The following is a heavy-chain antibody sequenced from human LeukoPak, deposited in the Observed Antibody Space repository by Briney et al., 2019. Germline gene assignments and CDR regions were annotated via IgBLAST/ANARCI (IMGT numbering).Heavy chain of an antibody. D-gene: IGHD4-17*01. CDR1: GFTFSSDL. Sequence: GRSLRLSCAASGFTFSSDLMLWVRQAAGKGLVGVSRMNSDGSVTSYAASVKGRFTIPRHNAKNTLYLEMNSLRAEDTAVYFFSRGDDYGEYVSDWGEGTLVTVSS. CDR2: MNSDGSVT. CDR3: SRGDDYGEYVSD. V-gene: IGHV3-74*01. J-gene: IGHJ4*02.